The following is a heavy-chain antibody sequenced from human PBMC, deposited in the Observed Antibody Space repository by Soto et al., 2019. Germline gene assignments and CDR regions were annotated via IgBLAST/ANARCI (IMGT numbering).Heavy chain of an antibody. Sequence: ASVKVSCKASGYTFTGYYMHWVRQAPGQGLEWMGWINPNSGGTNYAQKFQGRVTMTRDTSTSTAYMELSRLRSDDTAVYYCARDTMIVVVTRPDAFDIWGQGTMVTVS. CDR2: INPNSGGT. J-gene: IGHJ3*02. CDR3: ARDTMIVVVTRPDAFDI. V-gene: IGHV1-2*02. D-gene: IGHD3-22*01. CDR1: GYTFTGYY.